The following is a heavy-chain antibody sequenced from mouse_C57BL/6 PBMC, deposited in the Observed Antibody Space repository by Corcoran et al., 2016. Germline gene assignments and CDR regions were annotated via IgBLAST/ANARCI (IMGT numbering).Heavy chain of an antibody. V-gene: IGHV1-81*01. CDR3: ARYYYVSSYVLYAMDY. J-gene: IGHJ4*01. D-gene: IGHD1-1*01. Sequence: QVQLQQSGAELARPGASVKLSCKASGYTFTSYGISWVKQRTGQGLEWIGEIYPRSGNTYYNEKFKGKATLTADKSSSTAYMELRSLTSEDSAVYFCARYYYVSSYVLYAMDYWGQGTSVTVSS. CDR1: GYTFTSYG. CDR2: IYPRSGNT.